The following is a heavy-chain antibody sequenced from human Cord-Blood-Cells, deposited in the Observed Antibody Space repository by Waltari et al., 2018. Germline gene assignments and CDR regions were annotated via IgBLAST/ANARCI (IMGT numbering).Heavy chain of an antibody. D-gene: IGHD5-12*01. CDR3: ARDSGWYLVY. V-gene: IGHV4-34*01. Sequence: VQLPQWGAGLMKPSEPLSLTCAGYGGSSSGYYSRWIRQPPGKGLEWIGEINHSGSTNYHPSLKSRVTISVDTSKNQFSLKLSSVTAADTAVYYCARDSGWYLVYWGQGTLVTVSS. CDR1: GGSSSGYY. CDR2: INHSGST. J-gene: IGHJ4*02.